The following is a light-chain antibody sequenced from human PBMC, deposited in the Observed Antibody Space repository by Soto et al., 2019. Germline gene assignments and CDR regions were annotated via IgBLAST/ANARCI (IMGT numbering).Light chain of an antibody. CDR1: ETVATN. Sequence: SLATLSVSKREKANLSCWASETVATNLAWYQQKPGQAPRLLIYGASNRATGIPDRFSGSGSGTDFTLTIIRLEPEDFAVYFCQQYGNSPLTFAGRSIVDVK. CDR2: GAS. J-gene: IGKJ4*01. V-gene: IGKV3-20*01. CDR3: QQYGNSPLT.